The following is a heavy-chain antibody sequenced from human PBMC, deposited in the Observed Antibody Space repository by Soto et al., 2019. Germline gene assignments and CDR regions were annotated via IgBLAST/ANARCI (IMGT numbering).Heavy chain of an antibody. CDR2: TSSDGSTK. D-gene: IGHD1-26*01. J-gene: IGHJ5*02. CDR3: ARWGGSYYESWFDP. CDR1: GFTFRNYG. Sequence: QVLLVESGGGVVQPGTSLRLSCEASGFTFRNYGMHWVRQAPGKGLEWVAVTSSDGSTKNYAASVKGRFFISSDNSKNILYLQMSSLRAEDPALYYCARWGGSYYESWFDPWGQGTLVIVSS. V-gene: IGHV3-33*03.